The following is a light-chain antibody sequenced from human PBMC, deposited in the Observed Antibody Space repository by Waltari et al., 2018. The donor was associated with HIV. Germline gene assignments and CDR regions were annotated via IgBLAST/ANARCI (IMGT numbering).Light chain of an antibody. J-gene: IGKJ4*01. Sequence: DIQMTQSPSSLSASVGDSVTITCRASQDIRNSLAWYQQSPGKAPNSLLYAVSRLEDGVPARFSGSGSGTHYTLTISSLQPEDFASYYCQQYSSPPLTVGGGTKVESK. V-gene: IGKV1-NL1*01. CDR2: AVS. CDR3: QQYSSPPLT. CDR1: QDIRNS.